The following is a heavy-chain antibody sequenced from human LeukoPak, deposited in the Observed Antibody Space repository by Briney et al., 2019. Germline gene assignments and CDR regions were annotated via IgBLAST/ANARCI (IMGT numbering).Heavy chain of an antibody. CDR1: GGSISSYY. CDR2: IYYSGST. V-gene: IGHV4-59*12. CDR3: ARDLVPGVFDY. J-gene: IGHJ4*02. D-gene: IGHD3-10*01. Sequence: SETLSLTCTVSGGSISSYYWSWIRQPPGKGLEGIGYIYYSGSTNYNPSLKSRVTISVDTSKNQFSLKLSSVTAADTAVYYCARDLVPGVFDYWGQGTLVTVSS.